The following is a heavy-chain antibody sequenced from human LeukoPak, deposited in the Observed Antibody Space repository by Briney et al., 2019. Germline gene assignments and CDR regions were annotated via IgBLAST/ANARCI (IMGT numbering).Heavy chain of an antibody. CDR1: GYTFTDNY. V-gene: IGHV1-2*06. CDR3: ARAQNYHDRSGYSDDTFDV. J-gene: IGHJ3*01. Sequence: VASVKVSCKASGYTFTDNYIHWVRQAPGQGLERMGRVNPDSGGINYAQKFQGRVTMTRDTSINTAFVELRRLRSDDTATYYCARAQNYHDRSGYSDDTFDVWGHGTMITVSS. D-gene: IGHD3-22*01. CDR2: VNPDSGGI.